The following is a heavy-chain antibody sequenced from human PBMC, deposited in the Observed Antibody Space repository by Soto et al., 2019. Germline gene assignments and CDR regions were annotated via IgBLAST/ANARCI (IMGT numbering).Heavy chain of an antibody. J-gene: IGHJ6*02. CDR1: GGTFSRYS. Sequence: QVQLVQSGAEVKKPGSSVKVSCKASGGTFSRYSITWVRQAPGHGLEWLGRIIPIFGIASYAQKFQGSVTITADESTSTAYMELSSLRSDDTAVYYCAREDRDRETGLVPAAIDGMDVWGQGTTVTVSS. CDR2: IIPIFGIA. CDR3: AREDRDRETGLVPAAIDGMDV. D-gene: IGHD2-2*01. V-gene: IGHV1-69*08.